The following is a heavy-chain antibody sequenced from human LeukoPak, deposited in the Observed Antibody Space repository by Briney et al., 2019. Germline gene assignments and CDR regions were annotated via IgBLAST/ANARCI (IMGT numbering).Heavy chain of an antibody. Sequence: SETLSLTCTVSGGSIRNHYWSWIRQPAGKGLEWIGRIHTSGSTNYSPSLKSRVTMSVDTSKNQFSLKLSSVTAADTAVYYCAGHHPRNTVDFWGQGTLVTVSS. V-gene: IGHV4-4*07. CDR2: IHTSGST. CDR1: GGSIRNHY. D-gene: IGHD2/OR15-2a*01. CDR3: AGHHPRNTVDF. J-gene: IGHJ4*02.